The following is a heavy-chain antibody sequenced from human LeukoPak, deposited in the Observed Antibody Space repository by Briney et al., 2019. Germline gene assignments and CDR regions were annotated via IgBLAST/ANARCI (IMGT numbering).Heavy chain of an antibody. D-gene: IGHD6-19*01. CDR2: ISGSGGST. V-gene: IGHV3-23*01. J-gene: IGHJ4*02. CDR1: GSTFSSDA. Sequence: GGSLRLSCAASGSTFSSDAMSWVRQAPGKGLEWVSTISGSGGSTFYADSVKGRFTISRDNSKNTLYLQMNSLRAGDTAVYYCAKTRGPSSTVAGTSYYFDYWGQGTLVTVSS. CDR3: AKTRGPSSTVAGTSYYFDY.